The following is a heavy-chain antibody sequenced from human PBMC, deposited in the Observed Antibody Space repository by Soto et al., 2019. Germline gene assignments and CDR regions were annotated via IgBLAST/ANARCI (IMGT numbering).Heavy chain of an antibody. J-gene: IGHJ4*01. D-gene: IGHD4-17*01. V-gene: IGHV2-5*02. CDR3: AHAGDYDLLTFDH. CDR1: GFSLSTYHMG. Sequence: QITLKESGPTLVRPAQTLTLTCDFSGFSLSTYHMGVAWIRQPPGKALEWLALLYWDDDKRYSPSLKDRLAISKDPSNNRVVLTITNIDPGDSATYFCAHAGDYDLLTFDHWGPGTLVTFSS. CDR2: LYWDDDK.